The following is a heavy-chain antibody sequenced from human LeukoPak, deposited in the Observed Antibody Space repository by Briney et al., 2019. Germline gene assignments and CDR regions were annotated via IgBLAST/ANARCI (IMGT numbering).Heavy chain of an antibody. D-gene: IGHD1-26*01. CDR2: IIPIFGTA. J-gene: IGHJ4*02. Sequence: SVKVSCKASGGTFSGYAISWVRQAPGQGLEWMGGIIPIFGTANYAQKFQGRVTITTDESTSTAYMELSSLRSEDTAVYYCARGSGSYSPTYYFDYWGQGTLVTVSS. CDR3: ARGSGSYSPTYYFDY. CDR1: GGTFSGYA. V-gene: IGHV1-69*05.